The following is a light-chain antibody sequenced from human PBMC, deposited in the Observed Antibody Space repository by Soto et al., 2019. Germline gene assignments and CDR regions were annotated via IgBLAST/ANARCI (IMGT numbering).Light chain of an antibody. CDR1: QSVSRY. Sequence: EIVLRQSPDTLSLSPGESATLSCRASQSVSRYLAWYQQKPGQAPRLLIYGASSRATGIPDRFSGSGSGTDFTLTISRLEPEDFAVYYCQQYGSSPQTFGQGTKVDIK. CDR2: GAS. J-gene: IGKJ1*01. CDR3: QQYGSSPQT. V-gene: IGKV3-20*01.